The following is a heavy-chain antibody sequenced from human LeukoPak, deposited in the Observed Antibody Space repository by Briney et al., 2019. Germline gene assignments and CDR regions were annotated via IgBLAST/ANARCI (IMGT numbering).Heavy chain of an antibody. CDR3: ARHKDYYYSYMDV. CDR1: GDSISTSSYY. CDR2: IYYSGST. J-gene: IGHJ6*03. V-gene: IGHV4-39*01. Sequence: SETLSLTCSVSGDSISTSSYYWGWIRQPPGKGLEWIGTIYYSGSTYYNPSLTSRVTISVDTSKNQFSLRLSSVTAADTAVYYCARHKDYYYSYMDVWGKGTTVTISS.